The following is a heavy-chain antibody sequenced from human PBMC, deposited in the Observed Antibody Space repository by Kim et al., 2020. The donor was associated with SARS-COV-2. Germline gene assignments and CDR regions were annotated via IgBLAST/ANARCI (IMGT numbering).Heavy chain of an antibody. CDR3: PNVHYYISKF. CDR1: GFTFRVSY. J-gene: IGHJ1*01. V-gene: IGHV3-11*01. D-gene: IGHD3-10*01. Sequence: GGSLRLSCTASGFTFRVSYMIWLRQAPGRGLEWASFISESGGSTFYADPVKGRFTVSRDTAKNALYRQMDNLSPEDTAVYYCPNVHYYISKFWCQGTLAT. CDR2: ISESGGST.